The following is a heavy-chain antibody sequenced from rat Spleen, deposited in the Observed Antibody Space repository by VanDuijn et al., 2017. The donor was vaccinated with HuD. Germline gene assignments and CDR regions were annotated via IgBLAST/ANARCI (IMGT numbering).Heavy chain of an antibody. V-gene: IGHV5-29*01. CDR3: ASVPY. J-gene: IGHJ3*01. CDR2: ISYDSIST. Sequence: ELQLVESGGALVQPGRSVRLSCAASGLSFSNYDMAWVRQAPTKGLEWVATISYDSISTYYRDSVKGRFTISRDNAKSTLYLQMDSLRSEDTDTYYCASVPYCGQGTLVTVSS. CDR1: GLSFSNYD.